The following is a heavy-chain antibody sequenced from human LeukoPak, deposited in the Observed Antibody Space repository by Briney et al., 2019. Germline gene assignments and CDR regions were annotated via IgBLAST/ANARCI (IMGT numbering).Heavy chain of an antibody. J-gene: IGHJ4*02. V-gene: IGHV3-30*04. CDR1: GFTFSSYV. CDR2: ISYDGSNE. D-gene: IGHD3-10*01. Sequence: SGGSLRLSCAASGFTFSSYVMHWVRQAPGKGLEWVAIISYDGSNEYYADSVKGRFTISRDNSKNTLYLQMNSLRAADTAVYYCAREIEWFGELFGPTGFDYWGQGTLVTVSS. CDR3: AREIEWFGELFGPTGFDY.